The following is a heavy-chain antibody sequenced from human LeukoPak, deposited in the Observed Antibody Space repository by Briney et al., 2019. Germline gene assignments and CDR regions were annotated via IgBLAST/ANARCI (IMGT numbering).Heavy chain of an antibody. CDR3: ARDLSGYSDYYFDY. Sequence: GASVKVSCKASGYTFTSYDINWVRQATGQGLEWMGWMNPNTGNTGFAQKFQGRVTMTKDTSISTAYMELCSLRSEDTAVYYCARDLSGYSDYYFDYWGQGTLVTVSS. V-gene: IGHV1-8*01. CDR2: MNPNTGNT. CDR1: GYTFTSYD. D-gene: IGHD3-3*01. J-gene: IGHJ4*02.